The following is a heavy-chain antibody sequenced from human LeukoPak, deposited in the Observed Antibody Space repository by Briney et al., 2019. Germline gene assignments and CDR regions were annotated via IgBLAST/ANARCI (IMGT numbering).Heavy chain of an antibody. CDR3: AATIAADTGYYGMDV. V-gene: IGHV3-23*01. CDR1: GFTFSSYA. CDR2: ISGSGGST. Sequence: QSGGSLRLSCAASGFTFSSYAMSWVRQAPGKGLEWVSAISGSGGSTYYADSVKGRFTISRDNSKNTLYLQMNSLRAEDTAVYYCAATIAADTGYYGMDVWGQGTTVTVSS. D-gene: IGHD6-13*01. J-gene: IGHJ6*02.